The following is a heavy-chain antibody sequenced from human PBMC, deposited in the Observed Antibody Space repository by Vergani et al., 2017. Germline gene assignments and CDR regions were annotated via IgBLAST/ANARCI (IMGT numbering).Heavy chain of an antibody. CDR1: GITFKNAW. Sequence: EVQVVESGGGLIKPGGSLRLSCVVSGITFKNAWINWVRQAPGKGLEWIGRIRSKNDGGTADYAAPLKGRFTISRDDSKDSAFLLVNNLKTEDTAVYFCYTDYHDYRGKGTLVTVSS. CDR2: IRSKNDGGTA. D-gene: IGHD2-2*02. CDR3: YTDYHDY. V-gene: IGHV3-15*01. J-gene: IGHJ4*02.